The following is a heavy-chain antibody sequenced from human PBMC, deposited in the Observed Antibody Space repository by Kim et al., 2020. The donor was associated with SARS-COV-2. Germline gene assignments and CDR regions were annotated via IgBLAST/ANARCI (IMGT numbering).Heavy chain of an antibody. CDR3: ARGHSPSSYYDILTGYYNIYYYYYGMDV. CDR1: GGSISSSNW. CDR2: IYHSGST. Sequence: SETLSLICAVSGGSISSSNWWSWVRQPPGKGLEWIGEIYHSGSTNYNPSLKSRVTISVDKSKNQFSLKLSSVTAADTAVYYCARGHSPSSYYDILTGYYNIYYYYYGMDVWGQGTTVTVSS. J-gene: IGHJ6*02. V-gene: IGHV4-4*02. D-gene: IGHD3-9*01.